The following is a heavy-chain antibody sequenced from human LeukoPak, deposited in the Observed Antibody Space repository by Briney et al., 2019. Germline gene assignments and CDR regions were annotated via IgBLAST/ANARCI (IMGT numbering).Heavy chain of an antibody. CDR3: ARHESLYYYDSSGYWYYYYYMDV. CDR2: IYPGDSDT. D-gene: IGHD3-22*01. J-gene: IGHJ6*03. V-gene: IGHV5-51*01. Sequence: GEPLKISCKGSGYSFTSYWIGWVRQMPGKGLEWMGIIYPGDSDTRYSPSFQGQVTISADKSISTAYLQWSSLKASDTAMYYCARHESLYYYDSSGYWYYYYYMDVWGKGTTVTVSS. CDR1: GYSFTSYW.